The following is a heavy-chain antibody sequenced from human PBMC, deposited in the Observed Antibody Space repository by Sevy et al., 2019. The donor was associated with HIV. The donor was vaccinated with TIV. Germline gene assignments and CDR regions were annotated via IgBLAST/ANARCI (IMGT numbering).Heavy chain of an antibody. CDR2: IYYSGST. CDR1: GGSISSSSYY. V-gene: IGHV4-39*01. Sequence: SETLSLTCTVSGGSISSSSYYWGWIRQPPGKGLAWIGSIYYSGSTYYNPSLKSRVTISVDTSKNQFSLKLSSVTAADTAVYYCARSGYPRPFDYWGQGTLVTVSS. D-gene: IGHD3-3*01. J-gene: IGHJ4*02. CDR3: ARSGYPRPFDY.